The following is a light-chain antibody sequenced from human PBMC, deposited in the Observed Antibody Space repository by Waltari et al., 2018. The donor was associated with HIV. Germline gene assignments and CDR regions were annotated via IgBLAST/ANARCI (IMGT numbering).Light chain of an antibody. V-gene: IGLV3-1*01. Sequence: SYELTQPPSVSVSPGQTASITCSGDKLGDKYACWYQQKPGQSPVLVIYQDNKRPSGIPERFSGSNSGNTATLTISETQAMDEADYYCQAWDSSTPVVFGGGTKLTVL. CDR1: KLGDKY. CDR2: QDN. CDR3: QAWDSSTPVV. J-gene: IGLJ2*01.